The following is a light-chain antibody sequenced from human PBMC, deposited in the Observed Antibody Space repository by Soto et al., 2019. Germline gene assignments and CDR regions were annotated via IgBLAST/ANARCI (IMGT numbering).Light chain of an antibody. Sequence: EIVMTQSPPTRSWPPGERPTFSSRPIQGVASNLPWYQQKPAQAPRPLTYGASTRATGVPVRFSGSGSGTEFTLTISSLQSEDFAVYYCQQCDTWPRTFGQGTKVEIK. V-gene: IGKV3-15*01. CDR3: QQCDTWPRT. J-gene: IGKJ1*01. CDR1: QGVASN. CDR2: GAS.